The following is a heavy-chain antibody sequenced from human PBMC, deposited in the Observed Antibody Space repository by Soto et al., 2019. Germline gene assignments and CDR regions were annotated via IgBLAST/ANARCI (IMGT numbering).Heavy chain of an antibody. CDR3: ARDGTAHYYDSSGPRDY. D-gene: IGHD3-22*01. CDR2: ISQTGDYI. Sequence: GGSLRLSCTASGFNFRIYTMNWVRQAPGKGPEWVASISQTGDYIVYADSVKGRFTISRDNAKNSLYLQMNSLGAEDTAMYYCARDGTAHYYDSSGPRDYWGQGTLVTVSS. CDR1: GFNFRIYT. V-gene: IGHV3-21*01. J-gene: IGHJ4*02.